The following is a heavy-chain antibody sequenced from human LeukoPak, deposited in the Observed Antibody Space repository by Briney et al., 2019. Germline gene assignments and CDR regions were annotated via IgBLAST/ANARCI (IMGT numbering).Heavy chain of an antibody. CDR1: GFTFSSYG. CDR3: ARDFHYYGSGSYVGY. D-gene: IGHD3-10*01. J-gene: IGHJ4*02. Sequence: GGSLRLSCAASGFTFSSYGMHWVRQAPGKGLERVAVIWYDGSNKYYADSVKGRFTISIDNSKNTLYLQMNSLRAEDTAVYYCARDFHYYGSGSYVGYWGQGTLVTVSS. V-gene: IGHV3-33*01. CDR2: IWYDGSNK.